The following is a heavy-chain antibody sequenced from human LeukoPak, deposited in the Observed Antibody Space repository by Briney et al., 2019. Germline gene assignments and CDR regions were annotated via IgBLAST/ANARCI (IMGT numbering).Heavy chain of an antibody. V-gene: IGHV1-18*01. CDR2: ISANDGNT. Sequence: ASVTVSFKASGYTFTSYGISWVRQAPGQGLEWMGWISANDGNTDYPQKLQGRVTMTTDTSTSTAYMELRSLRSDDTAVYYGARESHVTREDYWGQGTLVTVSS. J-gene: IGHJ4*02. CDR1: GYTFTSYG. CDR3: ARESHVTREDY. D-gene: IGHD3-10*01.